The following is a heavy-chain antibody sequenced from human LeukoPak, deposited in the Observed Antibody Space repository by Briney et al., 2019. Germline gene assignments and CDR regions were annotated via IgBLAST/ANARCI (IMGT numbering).Heavy chain of an antibody. CDR2: LWSDGSNK. CDR3: ARDGFSDYYYGMGV. D-gene: IGHD5-12*01. V-gene: IGHV3-33*01. CDR1: GFTLKNYG. Sequence: GRSLRLSCSASGFTLKNYGMHWVRQAPGKGLEWVAVLWSDGSNKNYAESVKGRFTISRDNSKNTLDLQMNSLRAEDTAVYYCARDGFSDYYYGMGVWGQGTTVTVSS. J-gene: IGHJ6*02.